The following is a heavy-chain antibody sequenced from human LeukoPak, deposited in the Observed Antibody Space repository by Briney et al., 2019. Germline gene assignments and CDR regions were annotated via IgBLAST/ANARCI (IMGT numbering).Heavy chain of an antibody. CDR3: AKDGGLWVSAHWGDS. J-gene: IGHJ4*02. CDR1: GFTFSSCG. D-gene: IGHD7-27*01. CDR2: IWYDGSNK. Sequence: GGSLRLSCAASGFTFSSCGMHWVRQAPGKGLEWAAVIWYDGSNKYYADSVKGRFTVSRDNSKNTLFLQMNSLRAEDTAVYYCAKDGGLWVSAHWGDSWGRGTLVTVSS. V-gene: IGHV3-33*06.